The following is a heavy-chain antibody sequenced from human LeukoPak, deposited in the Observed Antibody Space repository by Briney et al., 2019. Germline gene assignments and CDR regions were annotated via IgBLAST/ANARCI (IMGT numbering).Heavy chain of an antibody. D-gene: IGHD3-22*01. J-gene: IGHJ4*02. CDR3: ARGPPTDYYDSSGFYYVFDY. Sequence: SETESLICAVYGGSFSGYYWSWIRQPPEKGLEWIGEINHSGSTNYNPSLKSRVAISVDTSKNQFSLKLSSVTAADTAVYFCARGPPTDYYDSSGFYYVFDYLVLGTLVTVSS. CDR2: INHSGST. V-gene: IGHV4-34*01. CDR1: GGSFSGYY.